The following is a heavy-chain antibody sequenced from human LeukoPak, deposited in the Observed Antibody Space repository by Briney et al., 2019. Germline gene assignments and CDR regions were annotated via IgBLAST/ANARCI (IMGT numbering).Heavy chain of an antibody. CDR3: ARASFWESPINWFAP. Sequence: ASVKVSCNTFGYTFTGYYMHWVRQAPGQGLEWMGWINPNSGGTNYAQKFQGRVTMTRDTSISTAYMEVSRLRSNDTAVYYCARASFWESPINWFAPWGQGTLVTVSS. J-gene: IGHJ5*02. CDR1: GYTFTGYY. D-gene: IGHD3-16*01. V-gene: IGHV1-2*02. CDR2: INPNSGGT.